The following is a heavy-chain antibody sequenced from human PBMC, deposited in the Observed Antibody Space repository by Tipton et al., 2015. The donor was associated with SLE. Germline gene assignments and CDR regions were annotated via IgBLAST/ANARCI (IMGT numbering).Heavy chain of an antibody. CDR3: ARNRDYYYYGMDV. J-gene: IGHJ6*02. CDR1: GGSFSGYY. V-gene: IGHV4-59*01. Sequence: TLSLTCAVYGGSFSGYYWSWIRQPPGKGLEWIGYIYYSGSTNYNPSLKSRVTISVDTSKNQFSLKLSSVTAADTAVYYCARNRDYYYYGMDVWGQGTTVTVSS. CDR2: IYYSGST.